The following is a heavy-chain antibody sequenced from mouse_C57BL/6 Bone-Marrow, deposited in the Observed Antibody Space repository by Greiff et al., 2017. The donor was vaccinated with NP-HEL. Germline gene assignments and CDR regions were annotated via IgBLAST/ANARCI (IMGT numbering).Heavy chain of an antibody. D-gene: IGHD1-1*01. V-gene: IGHV1-55*01. CDR1: GYTFTSYW. CDR2: IYPGSGST. Sequence: QVQLQQPGAELVKPGASVKMSCKASGYTFTSYWITWVKQRPGQGLEWIGDIYPGSGSTNYNEKFKSKATLTVDTSSSTAYMQLSSLTSEDSAVYYCERGDYYGSSFYAMDYWGQGTSVTVSS. CDR3: ERGDYYGSSFYAMDY. J-gene: IGHJ4*01.